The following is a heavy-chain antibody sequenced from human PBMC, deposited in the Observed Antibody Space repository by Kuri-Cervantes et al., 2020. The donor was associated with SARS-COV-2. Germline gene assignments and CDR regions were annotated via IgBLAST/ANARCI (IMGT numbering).Heavy chain of an antibody. D-gene: IGHD4-11*01. V-gene: IGHV4-59*01. CDR1: YASMTSFY. J-gene: IGHJ4*02. CDR2: MYYTGKS. CDR3: ASGNDFSLDY. Sequence: SETLSLTCTVSYASMTSFYWSWIRQSPGRGLEWIGYMYYTGKSNYNPSLESRVSMSLAASESRFFLTLTSVTTADTAINYCASGNDFSLDYWGQGILVTVSS.